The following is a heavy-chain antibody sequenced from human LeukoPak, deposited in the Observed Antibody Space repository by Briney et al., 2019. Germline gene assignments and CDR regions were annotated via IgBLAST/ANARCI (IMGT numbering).Heavy chain of an antibody. D-gene: IGHD2-21*02. J-gene: IGHJ4*02. CDR1: GFSFSSYS. CDR3: ARRYCGGDCYSDY. CDR2: VSSSSSTI. V-gene: IGHV3-48*01. Sequence: GGSLRLSCAASGFSFSSYSMNWVRQAPGKGLEWVSYVSSSSSTIYYADSVKGRFTISRDNAKNSLYLQMNSLRAEDTAVYYCARRYCGGDCYSDYWGQGTLVTVSS.